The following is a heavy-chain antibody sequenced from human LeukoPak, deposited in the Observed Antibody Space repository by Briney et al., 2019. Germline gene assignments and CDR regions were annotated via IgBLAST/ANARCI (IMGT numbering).Heavy chain of an antibody. J-gene: IGHJ4*02. D-gene: IGHD4-17*01. Sequence: SETLSLTCTVSGGSISSGSYYWSWIRQHPGKGLEWIGYIYYSGSTYYDPSLKSRVTISVDTSKNQFSLKLSSVTAADTAVYYCAREGYGDYENYWGQGTLVTVSS. V-gene: IGHV4-31*03. CDR3: AREGYGDYENY. CDR2: IYYSGST. CDR1: GGSISSGSYY.